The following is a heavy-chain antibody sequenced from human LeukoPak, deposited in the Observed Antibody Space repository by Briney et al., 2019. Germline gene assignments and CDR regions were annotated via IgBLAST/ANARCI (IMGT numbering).Heavy chain of an antibody. CDR1: GFTFSSYA. V-gene: IGHV3-23*01. D-gene: IGHD1-26*01. CDR3: AKVGGNYYGMDV. CDR2: ISGSGGST. J-gene: IGHJ6*02. Sequence: GGSLRPSCAASGFTFSSYAMSWVRQAPGKGLEWVSAISGSGGSTYYADSVKGRFTISRDNSKNTLYLQMNSLRAEDTAVYYCAKVGGNYYGMDVWGQGTTVTVSS.